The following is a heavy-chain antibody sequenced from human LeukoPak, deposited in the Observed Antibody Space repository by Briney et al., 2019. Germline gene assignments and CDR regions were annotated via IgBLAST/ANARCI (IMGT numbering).Heavy chain of an antibody. CDR1: GFTFSSYA. Sequence: GGSLRLSCAASGFTFSSYAMSWIRQAPGKGLEWVSYISSSSSYTNYADSVKGRFTISRDNAKNSLYLQMNSLRAEDTAVYYCARRPTPGQAFDIWGQGTMVTVSS. D-gene: IGHD3-10*01. CDR2: ISSSSSYT. CDR3: ARRPTPGQAFDI. J-gene: IGHJ3*02. V-gene: IGHV3-11*06.